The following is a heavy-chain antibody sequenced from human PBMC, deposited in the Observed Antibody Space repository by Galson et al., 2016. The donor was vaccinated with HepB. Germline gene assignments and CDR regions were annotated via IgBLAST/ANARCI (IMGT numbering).Heavy chain of an antibody. CDR1: GGSVSSSTYY. Sequence: SETLSLTCTVSGGSVSSSTYYWSWVRQPPGKGLEWIGYIYYSGSTNYSPSLRGRVTISMDTSQNQLSLKLSSVTAADTAVYYGEAYYVETKSYYNHMDVWGQGTTVIVSS. CDR3: EAYYVETKSYYNHMDV. J-gene: IGHJ6*02. V-gene: IGHV4-61*01. D-gene: IGHD3-10*02. CDR2: IYYSGST.